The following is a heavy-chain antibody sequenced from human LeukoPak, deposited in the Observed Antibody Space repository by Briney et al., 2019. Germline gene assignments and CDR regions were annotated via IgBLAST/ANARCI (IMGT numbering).Heavy chain of an antibody. CDR2: MNPNSGNT. CDR3: AREVDGDVWFDP. Sequence: ASVKVSCKASGYTFTSYDINWVRQATGQGLEWMGWMNPNSGNTGYAQKFQGRVTMTRNTSISTAYMELSSLRSEDTAVYYCAREVDGDVWFDPRGQGTLVTASS. D-gene: IGHD4-17*01. V-gene: IGHV1-8*01. CDR1: GYTFTSYD. J-gene: IGHJ5*02.